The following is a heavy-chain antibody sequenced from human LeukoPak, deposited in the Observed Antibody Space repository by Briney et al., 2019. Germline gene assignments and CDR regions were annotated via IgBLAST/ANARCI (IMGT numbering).Heavy chain of an antibody. J-gene: IGHJ4*02. CDR1: GVTCRSYE. CDR3: ARDRDGAPGRY. CDR2: ISSSGSTI. V-gene: IGHV3-48*03. Sequence: GGTLRLSCEASGVTCRSYELNWVGQAPGKGLEWVSYISSSGSTIYYADSVKGRFTSSRDTAKNTLYLQMNSLRAEDTAVYYCARDRDGAPGRYWGQGTLVTVSS. D-gene: IGHD5-24*01.